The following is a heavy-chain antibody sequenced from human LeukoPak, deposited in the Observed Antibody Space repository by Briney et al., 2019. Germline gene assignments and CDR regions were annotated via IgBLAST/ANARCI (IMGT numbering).Heavy chain of an antibody. D-gene: IGHD5-18*01. CDR2: ISYDGSNK. CDR3: ARDHLKADTAMVRFAFDY. V-gene: IGHV3-30*04. Sequence: GGSLRFSCAASGFTFSSYAMHRVRQAPGKGLEWVAVISYDGSNKYYADSVKGRFTISRDNSKNTLYLQMNSLRAEDTAVYYCARDHLKADTAMVRFAFDYWGQGTLVTVSS. CDR1: GFTFSSYA. J-gene: IGHJ4*02.